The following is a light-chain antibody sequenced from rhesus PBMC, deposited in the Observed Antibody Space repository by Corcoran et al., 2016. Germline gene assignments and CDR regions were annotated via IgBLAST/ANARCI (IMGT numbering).Light chain of an antibody. V-gene: IGKV1-22*01. Sequence: DIQMTQSPSSLSASVGDTVTITCRASQGINTWLTWYQQKPGKALKLLIYKASSLQSGVPSRFSGTGSGTDFTLTISSLQSEDFATYYCQQYIDRPLTFGGGTKVELK. J-gene: IGKJ4*01. CDR1: QGINTW. CDR3: QQYIDRPLT. CDR2: KAS.